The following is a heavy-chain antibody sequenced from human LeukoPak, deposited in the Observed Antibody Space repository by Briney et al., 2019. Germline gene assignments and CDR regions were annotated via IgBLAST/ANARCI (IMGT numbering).Heavy chain of an antibody. CDR1: GGSFSGYY. Sequence: SETLSLTCAVYGGSFSGYYWSWIRQPPGKGLEWIGYIYYSGSTNYNPSLKSRVTISVDTSKNQFSLKLSSVTAADTAVYYCARAQNSYGYSNWFDPWGQGTLVTVSS. CDR2: IYYSGST. V-gene: IGHV4-59*01. J-gene: IGHJ5*02. D-gene: IGHD5-18*01. CDR3: ARAQNSYGYSNWFDP.